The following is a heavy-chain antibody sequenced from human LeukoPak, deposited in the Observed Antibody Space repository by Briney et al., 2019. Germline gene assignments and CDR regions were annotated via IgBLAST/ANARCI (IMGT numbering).Heavy chain of an antibody. V-gene: IGHV4-39*01. CDR1: GGSISSSNYY. CDR2: VYYSGST. D-gene: IGHD2-2*01. J-gene: IGHJ1*01. CDR3: ARSYCSSTSCYAGGYFQH. Sequence: SETLSLTCTVSGGSISSSNYYWGWIRQPPGKGLEGIGNVYYSGSTYYNPSLKSRVTISVDTSKNQFSLKLSSVTAADTAVYYCARSYCSSTSCYAGGYFQHWGQGTLVTVSS.